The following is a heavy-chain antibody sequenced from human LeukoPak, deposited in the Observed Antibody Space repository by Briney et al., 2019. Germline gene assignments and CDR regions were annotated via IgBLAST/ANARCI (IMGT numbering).Heavy chain of an antibody. D-gene: IGHD2-2*01. J-gene: IGHJ6*02. CDR1: GYTFTSYY. Sequence: ASVKVSCKASGYTFTSYYMHWVRQAPGQGLEWMGIINPSGGSTSYAQKFQGRVTMTRDTSTSTVYMELSSLRSEDTAVYYCARATGSTSRYYYYGMDVWGQGTTVTVSS. CDR3: ARATGSTSRYYYYGMDV. V-gene: IGHV1-46*01. CDR2: INPSGGST.